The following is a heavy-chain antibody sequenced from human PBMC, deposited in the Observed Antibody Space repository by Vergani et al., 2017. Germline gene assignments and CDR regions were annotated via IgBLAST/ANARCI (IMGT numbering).Heavy chain of an antibody. J-gene: IGHJ5*02. CDR1: GYSITSGYY. CDR3: VRTVALWFGETKDGGWFDP. D-gene: IGHD3-10*01. Sequence: QVQLLESGPGLLKPSETLSLPCSVSGYSITSGYYWGWIRQPPGRGLEWIGSIYHTGSAYYNPSLKSRVTVSVDTSMNQVYLKLNSVTAADTAVYYCVRTVALWFGETKDGGWFDPWGQGTLVNVTS. CDR2: IYHTGSA. V-gene: IGHV4-38-2*01.